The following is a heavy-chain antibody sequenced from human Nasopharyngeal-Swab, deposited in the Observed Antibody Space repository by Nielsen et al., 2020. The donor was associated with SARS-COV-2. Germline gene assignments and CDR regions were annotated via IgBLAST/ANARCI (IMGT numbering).Heavy chain of an antibody. CDR3: ARDDGSLGDY. CDR2: IRGSGGST. V-gene: IGHV3-23*01. CDR1: GFTFSSYA. Sequence: GGSLRLSCAASGFTFSSYAMSWVRQAPGKGLEWVSSIRGSGGSTYYADSVKGRFTISRDSAKNALYLEMNSLRAEDTAVYYCARDDGSLGDYWGQGTLVTVSS. D-gene: IGHD3-10*01. J-gene: IGHJ4*02.